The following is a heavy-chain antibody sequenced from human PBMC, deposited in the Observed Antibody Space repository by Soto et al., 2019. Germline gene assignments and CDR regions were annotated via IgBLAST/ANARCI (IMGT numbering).Heavy chain of an antibody. CDR1: GFTFSSYW. CDR3: ARDSKPTIYGQTGGFDP. Sequence: PGGSLRLSCAASGFTFSSYWMHWVRQAPGKGLVWVSRINSDGSSTSYTDSVKGRFTISRDNAKNTLYLQMNSLRAEDTAVYYCARDSKPTIYGQTGGFDPWGQGTLVTVSS. J-gene: IGHJ5*02. CDR2: INSDGSST. V-gene: IGHV3-74*01. D-gene: IGHD3-10*01.